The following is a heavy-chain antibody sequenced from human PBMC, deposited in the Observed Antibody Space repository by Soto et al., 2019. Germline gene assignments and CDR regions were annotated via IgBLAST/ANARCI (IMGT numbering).Heavy chain of an antibody. Sequence: SETLSLTCTVSGGSISSSSYYWGWIRQPPGKGLEWIGSIYYSGSTYYNPSLKSRVTISVDTSKNQFSLKLSSVTAADTAVYYCARQWLRISAFDIWGQGTMVTVSS. J-gene: IGHJ3*02. CDR3: ARQWLRISAFDI. CDR1: GGSISSSSYY. V-gene: IGHV4-39*01. D-gene: IGHD5-12*01. CDR2: IYYSGST.